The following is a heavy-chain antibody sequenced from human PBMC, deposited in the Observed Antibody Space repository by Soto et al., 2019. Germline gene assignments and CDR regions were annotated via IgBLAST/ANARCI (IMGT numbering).Heavy chain of an antibody. V-gene: IGHV3-23*01. Sequence: GGSLRLSCAASGFTFSSYAMSWVRQASGKGLEWVSAISGSGGSTYCADSVKGRFTISRDNSKNTLYLQMNSLRAEDTAVYYCPAAHHDAFDIWGQGTMVTVSS. D-gene: IGHD6-25*01. CDR1: GFTFSSYA. J-gene: IGHJ3*02. CDR3: PAAHHDAFDI. CDR2: ISGSGGST.